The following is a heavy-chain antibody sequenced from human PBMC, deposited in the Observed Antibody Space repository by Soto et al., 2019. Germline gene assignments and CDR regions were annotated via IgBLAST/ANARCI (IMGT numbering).Heavy chain of an antibody. CDR2: IYPGDSDT. CDR3: ARLRRTPSIVVVPTSYDAFDI. CDR1: GYSFTSYW. Sequence: GESLKNFCKGSGYSFTSYWIVCVRQMPGKGLEWMGIIYPGDSDTRYSPSFQGQVTISADKSISTAYLQWSSLKASDTAMYYCARLRRTPSIVVVPTSYDAFDIWGQGTMVTVSS. D-gene: IGHD2-21*01. V-gene: IGHV5-51*01. J-gene: IGHJ3*02.